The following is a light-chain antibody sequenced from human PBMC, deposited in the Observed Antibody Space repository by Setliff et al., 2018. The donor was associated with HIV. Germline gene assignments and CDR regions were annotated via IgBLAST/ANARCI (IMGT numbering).Light chain of an antibody. J-gene: IGLJ1*01. V-gene: IGLV2-14*01. Sequence: QSVLTQPASVSGSPGQSITISCTGSSSDIGTYNFVSWYQQYPGKAPKVVTYEVSIRPSGISTRFSGSKSGNTASLTISGLQPADDADYYCASYTTSSAPLVFGSGTKVTVL. CDR3: ASYTTSSAPLV. CDR2: EVS. CDR1: SSDIGTYNF.